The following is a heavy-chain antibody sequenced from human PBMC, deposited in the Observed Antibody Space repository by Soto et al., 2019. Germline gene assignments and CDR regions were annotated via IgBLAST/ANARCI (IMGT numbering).Heavy chain of an antibody. CDR3: AKRRGDHSNYSWGIDV. D-gene: IGHD4-4*01. CDR1: GFTFSSYG. Sequence: GGSLRLSCAVSGFTFSSYGMHWVRQAPGKGLEWVAHISYDGSNEHYVDSVKGRFTISRDNSKNTVYLEMNSLRDEDTAVYYCAKRRGDHSNYSWGIDVWGQGTTVTVSS. CDR2: ISYDGSNE. J-gene: IGHJ6*02. V-gene: IGHV3-30*18.